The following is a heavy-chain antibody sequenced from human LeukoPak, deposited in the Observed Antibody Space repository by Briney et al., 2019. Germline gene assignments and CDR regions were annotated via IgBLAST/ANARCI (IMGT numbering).Heavy chain of an antibody. Sequence: GGSPRLSCAASGFTFSSYAMHWVRQAPGKGLEWVAVISYDGSNKYYADSVKGRFTISRDNPKNTLYLQMNSLRAEDTAVYYCARGDYSNAFDYWGQGTLVAVSS. CDR1: GFTFSSYA. V-gene: IGHV3-30-3*01. CDR2: ISYDGSNK. CDR3: ARGDYSNAFDY. D-gene: IGHD4-11*01. J-gene: IGHJ4*02.